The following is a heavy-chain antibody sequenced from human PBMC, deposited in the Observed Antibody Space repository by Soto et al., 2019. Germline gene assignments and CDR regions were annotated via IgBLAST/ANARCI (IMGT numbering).Heavy chain of an antibody. J-gene: IGHJ3*02. Sequence: QLQLQESGPGLVKPSETLSLTCTVSGGSISSSSYYWGWIRQPPGKGLEWIGSIYYSGSTYYNPSLRSRVTISVDTSTHQFSLKLSSVTAADTAVYYCARRLLSDIVLVPAAFNEAFDIWGQGTMVTVSS. CDR2: IYYSGST. V-gene: IGHV4-39*01. CDR1: GGSISSSSYY. D-gene: IGHD2-2*01. CDR3: ARRLLSDIVLVPAAFNEAFDI.